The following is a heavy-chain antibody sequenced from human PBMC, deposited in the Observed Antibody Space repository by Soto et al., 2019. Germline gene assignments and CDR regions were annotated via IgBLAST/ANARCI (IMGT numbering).Heavy chain of an antibody. CDR2: INHSGST. D-gene: IGHD2-8*01. CDR3: ARGLRVYGYGMDV. V-gene: IGHV4-34*01. Sequence: SSETLSLTCAVYGGSFSGYYWSWIRQPPGKGLEWIGEINHSGSTNYNPSLKSRVTISVDTSKNQFSLKLSSVTAADTAVYYCARGLRVYGYGMDVWGQGTTVTVSS. CDR1: GGSFSGYY. J-gene: IGHJ6*02.